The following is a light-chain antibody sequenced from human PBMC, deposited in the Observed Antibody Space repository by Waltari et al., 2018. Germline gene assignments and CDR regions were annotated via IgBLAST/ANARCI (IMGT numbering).Light chain of an antibody. CDR1: QSVSRN. CDR3: QQYNNWPLT. CDR2: VAS. Sequence: ETVMTQSPATLSVSPGERAALSCRASQSVSRNLAWYQQKPGQAPRLRIYVASTRATGLPERFSGSGSGTEFSLTISSLQSEDFAVYYCQQYNNWPLTFGGGTKVEIK. J-gene: IGKJ4*01. V-gene: IGKV3-15*01.